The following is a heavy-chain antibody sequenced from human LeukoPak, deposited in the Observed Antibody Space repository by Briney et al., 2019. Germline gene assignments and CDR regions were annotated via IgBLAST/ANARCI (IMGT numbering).Heavy chain of an antibody. J-gene: IGHJ6*02. CDR1: GFTFDDYA. D-gene: IGHD2-15*01. V-gene: IGHV3-9*01. Sequence: GRSLRLSCAASGFTFDDYAMHWVRPAPGKGLEWVSGISWNSGSIGYADSVKGRFTISRDNAKNSLYLQMNSLRAEDTALYYCANSPDYCSGGSCEGYGMDVWGQGTTVTVSS. CDR2: ISWNSGSI. CDR3: ANSPDYCSGGSCEGYGMDV.